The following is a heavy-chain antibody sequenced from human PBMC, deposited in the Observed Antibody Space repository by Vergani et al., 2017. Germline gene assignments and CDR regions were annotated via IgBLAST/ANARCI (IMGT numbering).Heavy chain of an antibody. J-gene: IGHJ4*02. Sequence: QVHLQESGPGLVKPSETLSLTCAVSGYSISSGYYWGWIRQPPGKGLDWIGSIYHSGSTYYNPSLKSRVTISVDTSKNQFSLKLSSVTAADTAVYYCAGGELEYYYDSSGYYSGPGYFDYWGQGTLVTVSS. V-gene: IGHV4-38-2*01. CDR3: AGGELEYYYDSSGYYSGPGYFDY. CDR1: GYSISSGYY. CDR2: IYHSGST. D-gene: IGHD3-22*01.